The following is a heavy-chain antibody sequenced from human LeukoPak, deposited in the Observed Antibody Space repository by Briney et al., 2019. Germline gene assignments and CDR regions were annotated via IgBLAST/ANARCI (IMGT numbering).Heavy chain of an antibody. Sequence: KSGGSLRLSCAASGFTFSTYSMNWVRQAPGKGLEWVSSISSSSSYIYYADSVKGRFTISRDNAKNSLYLQMNSLRAEDTAVYYCARGGSYSGYDFSEHDYWGQGTLVTVSS. CDR3: ARGGSYSGYDFSEHDY. V-gene: IGHV3-21*01. CDR1: GFTFSTYS. J-gene: IGHJ4*02. CDR2: ISSSSSYI. D-gene: IGHD5-12*01.